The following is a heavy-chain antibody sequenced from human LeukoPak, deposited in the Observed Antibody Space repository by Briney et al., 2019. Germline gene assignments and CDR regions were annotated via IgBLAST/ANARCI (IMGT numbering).Heavy chain of an antibody. CDR2: IKQDGSEK. Sequence: GGSLRLSCAASGFTFSSYWMSWVRQAPGKGLEWVANIKQDGSEKYYVDSVKGRFTISRDNAKNSVYLKMNSRRAEDTAFNCIARDSTDYGDYVFNYWGQGTLVSVSS. CDR1: GFTFSSYW. CDR3: ARDSTDYGDYVFNY. D-gene: IGHD4-17*01. V-gene: IGHV3-7*01. J-gene: IGHJ4*02.